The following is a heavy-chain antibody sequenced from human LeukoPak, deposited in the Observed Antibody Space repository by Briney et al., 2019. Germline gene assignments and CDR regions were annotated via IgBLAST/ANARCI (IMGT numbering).Heavy chain of an antibody. V-gene: IGHV4-59*08. Sequence: PSETLSLTCTVSGGSISSYYWSWIRQPPGKGLEWIGYIHYSGSTHYNPSLKSRVTISVDTSKNQVSLKLSSVTAADTAVYYCARHSFLEWTYSGSYYVDYWGQGTLVTVSS. J-gene: IGHJ4*02. D-gene: IGHD1-26*01. CDR3: ARHSFLEWTYSGSYYVDY. CDR1: GGSISSYY. CDR2: IHYSGST.